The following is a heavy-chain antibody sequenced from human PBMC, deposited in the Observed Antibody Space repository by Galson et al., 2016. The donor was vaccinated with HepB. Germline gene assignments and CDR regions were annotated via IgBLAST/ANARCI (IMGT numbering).Heavy chain of an antibody. J-gene: IGHJ4*02. V-gene: IGHV3-33*01. D-gene: IGHD3-16*01. CDR3: ARDDYFRLGY. CDR2: IWYDGSNK. Sequence: SLRLSCAASGFTFSSYTMHWVRQAPGKGLDWVAGIWYDGSNKYYGDSVKGRFTISRDNSKNTLYLQMNSLRAEDTAVYYCARDDYFRLGYWGQGTLVTVSS. CDR1: GFTFSSYT.